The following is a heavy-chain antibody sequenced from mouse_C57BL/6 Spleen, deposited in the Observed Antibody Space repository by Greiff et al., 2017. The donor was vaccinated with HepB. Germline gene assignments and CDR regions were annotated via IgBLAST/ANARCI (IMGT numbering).Heavy chain of an antibody. CDR2: IWSGGST. V-gene: IGHV2-2*01. CDR3: ARTTVVAPYAMDY. CDR1: GFSLTSYG. D-gene: IGHD1-1*01. J-gene: IGHJ4*01. Sequence: VMLVESGPGLVQPSQSLSITCTVSGFSLTSYGVHWVRQSPGKGLEWLGVIWSGGSTDYNAAFISRLSISKDNSKSQVFFKMNSLQADDTAIYYCARTTVVAPYAMDYWGQGTSVTVSS.